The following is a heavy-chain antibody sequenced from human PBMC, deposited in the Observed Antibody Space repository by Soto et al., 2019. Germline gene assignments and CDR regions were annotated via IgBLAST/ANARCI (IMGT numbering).Heavy chain of an antibody. CDR3: AREGAGGTKFDS. J-gene: IGHJ4*02. Sequence: PGGSLRLSCAASGFTFSTYSMNWVRQAPGKGLEWVSFISANSNYMYYVDSVNGRFTISRDNGKNSLYLQMNSLRAEDTAVYYCAREGAGGTKFDSCGQGTLVPVSX. CDR2: ISANSNYM. V-gene: IGHV3-21*01. D-gene: IGHD1-1*01. CDR1: GFTFSTYS.